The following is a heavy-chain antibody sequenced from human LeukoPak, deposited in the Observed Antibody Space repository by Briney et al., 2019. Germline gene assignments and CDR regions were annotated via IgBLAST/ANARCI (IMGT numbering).Heavy chain of an antibody. J-gene: IGHJ4*02. CDR2: FDPEDGET. V-gene: IGHV1-24*01. Sequence: ASVKVSCKVSRYTLTELSMHWVRQAPGKGLEWMGGFDPEDGETIYAQKFQGRVTMTEDTSTDTAYMELSSLRSEDTAVYYCASRLRYGSGSYSYFDYWGQGTLVTVSS. CDR3: ASRLRYGSGSYSYFDY. D-gene: IGHD3-10*01. CDR1: RYTLTELS.